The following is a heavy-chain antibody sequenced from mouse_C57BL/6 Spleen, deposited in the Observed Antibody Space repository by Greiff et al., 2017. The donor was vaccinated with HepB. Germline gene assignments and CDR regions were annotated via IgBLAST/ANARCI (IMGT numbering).Heavy chain of an antibody. Sequence: QVQLQQSGAELVRPGTSVKVSCKASGYAFTNYLIEWVKQRPGQGLEWIGVINPGSGGTNYNEKFKGKATLTADKSSSTAYMQLSSLTSEDSAVYFCARDELGPPFDYWGQGTTLTVSS. J-gene: IGHJ2*01. CDR3: ARDELGPPFDY. V-gene: IGHV1-54*01. CDR1: GYAFTNYL. D-gene: IGHD4-1*01. CDR2: INPGSGGT.